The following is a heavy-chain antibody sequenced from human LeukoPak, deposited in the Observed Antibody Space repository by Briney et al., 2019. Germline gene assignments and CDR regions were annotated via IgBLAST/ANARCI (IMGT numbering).Heavy chain of an antibody. D-gene: IGHD6-6*01. CDR3: VWSSTWDKRFYLDQ. Sequence: GGSLRLSCAASGFTFNSAWMSWVRQAPGEGLEWVSRIKTKADGPAEYATPVKGRFAISRDDSQSMVYLQMSSLRSDDTAVYYCVWSSTWDKRFYLDQWGQGTLVTVSS. CDR1: GFTFNSAW. CDR2: IKTKADGPA. V-gene: IGHV3-15*01. J-gene: IGHJ4*02.